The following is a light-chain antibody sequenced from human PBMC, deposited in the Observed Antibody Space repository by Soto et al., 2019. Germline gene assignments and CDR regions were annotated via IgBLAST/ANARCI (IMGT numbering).Light chain of an antibody. V-gene: IGKV3-20*01. CDR2: SAS. CDR1: QSVSSSY. J-gene: IGKJ5*01. Sequence: EVVLTQSPGTLSLSPGERAAPSCRTSQSVSSSYLAWYQQKPGQAPRLLIYSASRRATGIPDRFSGSVSGTDFTLTISRLEPEDFAVYYCQQYGSSPITFGQGTRLEIK. CDR3: QQYGSSPIT.